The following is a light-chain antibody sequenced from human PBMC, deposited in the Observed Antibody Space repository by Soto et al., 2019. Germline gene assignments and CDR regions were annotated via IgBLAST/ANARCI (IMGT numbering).Light chain of an antibody. Sequence: DVVMTQSPLSLPVTLGQPASIPCRSGQSLVHDDGNTYLNWFHQRPGQSPRRLIYEVSNRDAGVPDRFSGSGSGTDFTLKISRVEAEGVGVYSCMQATHGAHTVGQGTKLEI. CDR1: QSLVHDDGNTY. CDR2: EVS. CDR3: MQATHGAHT. V-gene: IGKV2-30*02. J-gene: IGKJ2*01.